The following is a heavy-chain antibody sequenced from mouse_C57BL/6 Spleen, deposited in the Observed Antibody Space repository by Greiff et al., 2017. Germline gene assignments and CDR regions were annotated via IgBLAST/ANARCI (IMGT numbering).Heavy chain of an antibody. J-gene: IGHJ4*01. CDR2: ISYSGST. V-gene: IGHV3-1*01. Sequence: VQLKESGPGMVKPSQSLSLTCTVTGYSITSGYDWHWIRHFPGNKLEWMGYISYSGSTNYNPSLKSRISITHDTSKNHFFLKLNSVTTEDTATYYCARGGITTVVATGGAMDYWGQGTSVTVSS. CDR1: GYSITSGYD. D-gene: IGHD1-1*01. CDR3: ARGGITTVVATGGAMDY.